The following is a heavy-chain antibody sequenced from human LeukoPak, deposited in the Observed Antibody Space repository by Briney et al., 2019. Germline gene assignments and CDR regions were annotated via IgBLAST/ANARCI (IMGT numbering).Heavy chain of an antibody. J-gene: IGHJ4*02. CDR1: GFTFSSYW. CDR3: AKDQYYEQYYFDY. CDR2: IKQDGSEK. Sequence: GGSLRLSCAASGFTFSSYWMNWVRQAPGKGLEWVANIKQDGSEKYYVDSVKGRSTISRDNSKNTVYLQMSSLRAEDTAVYYCAKDQYYEQYYFDYWGQGTLVTVSS. V-gene: IGHV3-7*01. D-gene: IGHD3-22*01.